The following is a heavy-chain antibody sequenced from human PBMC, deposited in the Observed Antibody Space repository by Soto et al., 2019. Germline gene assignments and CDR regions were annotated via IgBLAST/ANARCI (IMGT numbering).Heavy chain of an antibody. CDR1: GFTFSSYW. CDR3: ASGEYRAADGIYYYYGMDV. Sequence: PGGSLRLSCAASGFTFSSYWMSWVRQAPGKGLEWVANIKQDGSEKYYVDSVKGRFTISRDNAKNSLYLQMNSLRAEDTAVYYCASGEYRAADGIYYYYGMDVWGQGTTVTVSS. V-gene: IGHV3-7*01. J-gene: IGHJ6*02. D-gene: IGHD6-13*01. CDR2: IKQDGSEK.